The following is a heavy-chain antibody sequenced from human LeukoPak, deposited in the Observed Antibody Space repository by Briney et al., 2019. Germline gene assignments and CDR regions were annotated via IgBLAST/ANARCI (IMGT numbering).Heavy chain of an antibody. V-gene: IGHV4-30-2*01. CDR3: ARDWTNYFDY. CDR2: IYHSGST. D-gene: IGHD3/OR15-3a*01. CDR1: GGSISSGGYY. J-gene: IGHJ4*02. Sequence: SETLSLTCTVSGGSISSGGYYWSWIRQPPGKGLEWIGYIYHSGSTYYNPSLKSRVTISVDRFKNQFSLKLSSVTAADTAVYYCARDWTNYFDYWGQGTLVTVSS.